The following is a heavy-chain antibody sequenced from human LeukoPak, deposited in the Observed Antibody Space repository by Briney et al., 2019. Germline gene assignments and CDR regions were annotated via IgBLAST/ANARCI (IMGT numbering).Heavy chain of an antibody. CDR2: ISAYNGHT. CDR1: GYTFTNYG. V-gene: IGHV1-18*01. Sequence: ASVKVSCKASGYTFTNYGISWVRQAPGQGLEWMGWISAYNGHTKYAQKVQGRVTMTRDTSTSTAYMELRSLRSDDTAVYYCARVQSVRYFDWSSRGAYFDYWGQGTLVTVSS. J-gene: IGHJ4*02. CDR3: ARVQSVRYFDWSSRGAYFDY. D-gene: IGHD3-9*01.